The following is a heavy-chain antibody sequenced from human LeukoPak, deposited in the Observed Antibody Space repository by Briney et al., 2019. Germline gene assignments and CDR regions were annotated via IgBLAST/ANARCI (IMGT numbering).Heavy chain of an antibody. D-gene: IGHD6-19*01. CDR3: ASIGYSSGWYGDFDY. J-gene: IGHJ4*02. CDR2: ISFDGSDE. V-gene: IGHV3-30-3*01. CDR1: GFTFSSYA. Sequence: PGGSLRLSCAASGFTFSSYAMHWVRQAPGKGLKWVAVISFDGSDEYYPDSVKGRFTISRDNSKNTLYLQMNNLRPEDTAVYYCASIGYSSGWYGDFDYWGQGTLVTVSS.